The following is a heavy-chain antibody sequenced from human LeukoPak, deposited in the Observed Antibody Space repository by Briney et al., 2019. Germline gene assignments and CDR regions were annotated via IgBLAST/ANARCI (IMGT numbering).Heavy chain of an antibody. Sequence: SETLSLTCAVYGGSFSGYYWGWIRQPPGKGLEWIGSIYYSGSTYYNPSLKSRVTISVDTSKNQFSLKLSSVTAADTAVYYCARAPRGSGWSNGGGNFDYWGQGTLVTVSS. CDR2: IYYSGST. CDR3: ARAPRGSGWSNGGGNFDY. D-gene: IGHD6-19*01. V-gene: IGHV4-34*01. CDR1: GGSFSGYY. J-gene: IGHJ4*02.